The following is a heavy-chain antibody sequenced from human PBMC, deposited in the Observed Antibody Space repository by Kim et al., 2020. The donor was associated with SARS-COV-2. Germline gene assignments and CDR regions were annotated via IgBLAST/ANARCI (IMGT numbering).Heavy chain of an antibody. Sequence: SETLSLTCTVSGDSIGNGDYYWNWVRQHPGKGLEWIGYIHYSGSTYYNPSLKSRVSISVDTSKNQFSLKLSSVTAADTAMYFCAREGYCNTTNCQEVWYLDLWGRGALVTVSS. CDR3: AREGYCNTTNCQEVWYLDL. J-gene: IGHJ2*01. CDR1: GDSIGNGDYY. CDR2: IHYSGST. D-gene: IGHD2-2*01. V-gene: IGHV4-31*03.